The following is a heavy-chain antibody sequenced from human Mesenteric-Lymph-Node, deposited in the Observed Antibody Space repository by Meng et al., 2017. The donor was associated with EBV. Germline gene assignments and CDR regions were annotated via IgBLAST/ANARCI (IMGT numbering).Heavy chain of an antibody. CDR2: SNSGTSYV. J-gene: IGHJ4*02. CDR3: ARYYFDSGRQFDY. Sequence: EVQLVESGXXLXKPGGXXRXXCAASVVTFTIHSLKWVRLGPGKGLQWVSSSNSGTSYVSCADPMKGRFTISRDNAKTSLYLQMNSLRAEDTAVYYCARYYFDSGRQFDYWGQGTLVTVSS. D-gene: IGHD3-9*01. CDR1: VVTFTIHS. V-gene: IGHV3-21*04.